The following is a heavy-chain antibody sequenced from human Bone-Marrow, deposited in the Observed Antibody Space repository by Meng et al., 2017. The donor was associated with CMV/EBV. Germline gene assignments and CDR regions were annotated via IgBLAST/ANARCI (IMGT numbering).Heavy chain of an antibody. CDR3: AKDPPGIAAAGPYFDY. Sequence: GESLKISCAASGFTFSSYAMSWVRQAPGKGLEWVSAISGSGGSTYYADSVKGRFTISRGNSKNTLYLQMNSLRAEDTAVYYCAKDPPGIAAAGPYFDYWGQGTLVTVSS. CDR2: ISGSGGST. D-gene: IGHD6-13*01. V-gene: IGHV3-23*01. J-gene: IGHJ4*02. CDR1: GFTFSSYA.